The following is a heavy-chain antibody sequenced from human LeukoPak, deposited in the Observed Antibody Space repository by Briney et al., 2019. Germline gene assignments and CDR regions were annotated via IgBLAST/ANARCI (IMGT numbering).Heavy chain of an antibody. V-gene: IGHV4-34*01. CDR2: INHSGST. CDR1: GGSFSGYY. CDR3: ARGPIAAAELDY. J-gene: IGHJ4*02. Sequence: SETLSLTCAVYGGSFSGYYWSWIRQPPGKGLEWIGKINHSGSTNYNPSLKSRVTISVDTSKNQFSLKLSSVTAADTAVYYCARGPIAAAELDYWGQGTLVTVSS. D-gene: IGHD6-13*01.